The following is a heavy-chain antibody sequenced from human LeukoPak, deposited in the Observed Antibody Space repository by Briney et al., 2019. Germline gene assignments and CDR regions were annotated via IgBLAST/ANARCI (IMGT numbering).Heavy chain of an antibody. CDR1: GGSISGYY. J-gene: IGHJ6*03. V-gene: IGHV4-59*01. CDR2: IYYSGST. CDR3: TKGGGDYYYYYYMDV. Sequence: SETLSLTCTVSGGSISGYYWSWIRQPPGKGLEWIGYIYYSGSTKYNPSLKSRVTISVDTSKKQFSLKLSSVTAADTAVYYCTKGGGDYYYYYYMDVWGKGTTVTVSS. D-gene: IGHD2-21*02.